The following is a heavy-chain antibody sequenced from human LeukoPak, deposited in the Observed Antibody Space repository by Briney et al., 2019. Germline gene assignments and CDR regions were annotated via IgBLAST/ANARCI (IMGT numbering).Heavy chain of an antibody. D-gene: IGHD3-22*01. CDR3: GRDYYDSSGDGAFDI. J-gene: IGHJ3*02. V-gene: IGHV1-2*02. CDR2: INPSSGGT. CDR1: GYTFTSYY. Sequence: GASVKVSCKASGYTFTSYYMHWVRQAPGQGLEWMGWINPSSGGTNYAQKFQDRVTMTRDTSISTVYMELSRLRSDDTAVYYCGRDYYDSSGDGAFDIWGQGTMVTVSS.